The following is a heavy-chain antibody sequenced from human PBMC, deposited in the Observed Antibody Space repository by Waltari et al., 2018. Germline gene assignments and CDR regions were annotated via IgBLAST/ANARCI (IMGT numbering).Heavy chain of an antibody. CDR3: ARHPAMTIMLWYFDL. J-gene: IGHJ2*01. CDR2: IYYSGST. V-gene: IGHV4-39*01. D-gene: IGHD2-8*01. CDR1: GGSISSSSYY. Sequence: QVHLQVSGPGLVTPSETLSLTCTVSGGSISSSSYYWGCIRPPPGKGLGCIGSIYYSGSTYYNPSLKSRVTIAGDTYKNQFALKLSSVTAADTAVYYCARHPAMTIMLWYFDLWGRGTLVTVSS.